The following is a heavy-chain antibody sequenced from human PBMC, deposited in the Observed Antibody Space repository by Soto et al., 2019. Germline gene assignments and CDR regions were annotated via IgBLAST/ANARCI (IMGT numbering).Heavy chain of an antibody. CDR3: ARDWDIVILSVPIPNYNYGIDV. J-gene: IGHJ6*02. CDR1: GFTFSAYA. CDR2: ISSRSDTL. V-gene: IGHV3-48*02. Sequence: GGSLRLSCEGSGFTFSAYAMNWVRQAPGKGLEWVSYISSRSDTLYYADSVKGRFTISRDNAKNSVYLQVNNLRDEDTAVYYCARDWDIVILSVPIPNYNYGIDVWGQGTTVTVYS. D-gene: IGHD2-15*01.